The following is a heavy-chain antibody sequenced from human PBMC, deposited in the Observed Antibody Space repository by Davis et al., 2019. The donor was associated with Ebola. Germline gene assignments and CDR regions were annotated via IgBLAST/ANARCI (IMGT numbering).Heavy chain of an antibody. D-gene: IGHD3-9*01. CDR1: GGSFSGYY. CDR2: INHSGST. V-gene: IGHV4-34*01. CDR3: ARGSDWYPDYYYDMDV. Sequence: SETLSLTCAVYGGSFSGYYWSWIRPPPGMGLEWIGEINHSGSTNYNPSLKSRVTISVDTSKDQFSLKLSSVTAADTAGYYCARGSDWYPDYYYDMDVWGQGTTVTVSS. J-gene: IGHJ6*02.